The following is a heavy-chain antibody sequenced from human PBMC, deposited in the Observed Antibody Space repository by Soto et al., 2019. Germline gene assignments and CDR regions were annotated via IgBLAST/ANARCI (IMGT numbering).Heavy chain of an antibody. D-gene: IGHD1-26*01. CDR3: ARSLTHSGTYLFDF. CDR1: GASLSSGEHY. Sequence: PSETLSLTCSVSGASLSSGEHYWNWIRQPPGKGLEWIGYIYFDGSAYYHPSLKSRVTISMDMSKNQFSLSLSSVTAADTAVYYCARSLTHSGTYLFDFWGQGALVTVSS. CDR2: IYFDGSA. J-gene: IGHJ4*02. V-gene: IGHV4-30-4*01.